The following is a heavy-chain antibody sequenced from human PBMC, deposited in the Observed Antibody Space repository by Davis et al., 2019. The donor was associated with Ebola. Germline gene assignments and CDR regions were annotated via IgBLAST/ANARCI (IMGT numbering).Heavy chain of an antibody. CDR1: GGSFSGYY. J-gene: IGHJ4*02. D-gene: IGHD4-17*01. CDR3: ARDAADDYGVNFDY. V-gene: IGHV4-34*01. Sequence: SQTLSLTCAVYGGSFSGYYWSWIRQPPGKGLEWIGEINHSGSTNYNPSLKSRATISVDTSKNQFYLKLNSVTAADTAVYYCARDAADDYGVNFDYWGQGNLVTVSS. CDR2: INHSGST.